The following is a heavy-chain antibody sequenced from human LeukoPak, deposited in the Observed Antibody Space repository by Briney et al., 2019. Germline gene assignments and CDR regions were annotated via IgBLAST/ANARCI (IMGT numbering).Heavy chain of an antibody. CDR3: ARDDYGDGDVP. D-gene: IGHD4-17*01. CDR1: GGSISSGGYY. Sequence: SETLSLTCTVSGGSISSGGYYWSWIRQHPGKGLEWIGYIYYSGSTYCNPSLKSRVTISVDTSKNQFSLKLSSVTAADTAVYYCARDDYGDGDVPWGQGTLVTVSS. J-gene: IGHJ5*02. V-gene: IGHV4-31*03. CDR2: IYYSGST.